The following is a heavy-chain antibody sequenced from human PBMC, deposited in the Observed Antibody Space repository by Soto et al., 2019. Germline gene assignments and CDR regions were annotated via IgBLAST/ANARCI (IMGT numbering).Heavy chain of an antibody. D-gene: IGHD6-13*01. V-gene: IGHV5-51*01. CDR1: GYSFTSYW. CDR3: ARLGAAAGTDYYYGMDV. J-gene: IGHJ6*02. CDR2: IYPGDSDT. Sequence: LGESLKISCKGSGYSFTSYWIGWVRQMPGKGLEWMGIIYPGDSDTRYSPSFQGQVTISADKSISTAYLQWSSLKASDTAMYYCARLGAAAGTDYYYGMDVWGQGTTVTVSS.